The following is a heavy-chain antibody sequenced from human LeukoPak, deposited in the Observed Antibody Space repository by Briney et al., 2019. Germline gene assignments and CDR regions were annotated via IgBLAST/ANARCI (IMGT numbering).Heavy chain of an antibody. CDR2: INHSGSI. V-gene: IGHV4-34*01. Sequence: SETLSLTCAVYGGSFSGYYWSWIRQPPGKGLEWIGEINHSGSINYNPSLKSRVTISVDTSKNQFSLKLSSVTAADTAVYYCARLAEDDYRLNYWGQGTLVTVSS. CDR1: GGSFSGYY. CDR3: ARLAEDDYRLNY. J-gene: IGHJ4*02. D-gene: IGHD4-11*01.